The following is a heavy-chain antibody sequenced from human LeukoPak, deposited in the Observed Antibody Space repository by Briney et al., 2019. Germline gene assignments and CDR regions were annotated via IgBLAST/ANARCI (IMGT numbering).Heavy chain of an antibody. CDR3: AKSKYSSSFLFDY. CDR2: IYSGGST. Sequence: PGGSLRLSCAASGFTVSSNYMSWVRQAPGKGLEWVSVIYSGGSTYYADSVKGRFTISRDNSKNTLYLQMNSLRAEDTAVYYCAKSKYSSSFLFDYWGQGTLVTVSS. CDR1: GFTVSSNY. V-gene: IGHV3-53*01. J-gene: IGHJ4*02. D-gene: IGHD6-6*01.